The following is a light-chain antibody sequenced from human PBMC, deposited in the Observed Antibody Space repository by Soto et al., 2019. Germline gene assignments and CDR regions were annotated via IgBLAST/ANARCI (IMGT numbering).Light chain of an antibody. V-gene: IGLV2-23*02. CDR1: SSDVGSYNL. J-gene: IGLJ2*01. Sequence: QSALTQPASVSGSPGQSITISCTGTSSDVGSYNLVSWYQQHPGKAPKLMIYEVSKRPSGVSNRFSGSKSGNTASLTIFGLQAEDEADYYCCSYAGSTTYVVFGGGTKGTVL. CDR2: EVS. CDR3: CSYAGSTTYVV.